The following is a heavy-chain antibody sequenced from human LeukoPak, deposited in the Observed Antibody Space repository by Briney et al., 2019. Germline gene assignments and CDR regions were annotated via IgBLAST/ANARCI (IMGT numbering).Heavy chain of an antibody. CDR1: GFSFSSYW. J-gene: IGHJ4*02. V-gene: IGHV3-74*01. D-gene: IGHD3-10*01. CDR2: INSDGSTT. CDR3: ARGRGSGSSDY. Sequence: RTGGSLRLSCAASGFSFSSYWMHWVRHVPGKGLVWVSRINSDGSTTIYADSVKGRFTISRDNAKNTLFLQMNSLRAEDTAVYYCARGRGSGSSDYWGQGTLVTVSS.